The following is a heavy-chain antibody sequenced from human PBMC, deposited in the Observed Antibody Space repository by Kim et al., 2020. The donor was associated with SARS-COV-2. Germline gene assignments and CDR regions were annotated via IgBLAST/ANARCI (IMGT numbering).Heavy chain of an antibody. CDR3: AKSLSGYQGLRYLWRG. Sequence: GGSLRLSCAASGFTFSSYAMSWVRQTPGEGLEWVSTVSDSGGNTYYADSGKGRFIISRDNSKNTLYLQMNSLRAEDTAVYYGAKSLSGYQGLRYLWRGWGQGALVTVSS. D-gene: IGHD3-9*01. V-gene: IGHV3-23*01. CDR1: GFTFSSYA. J-gene: IGHJ4*02. CDR2: VSDSGGNT.